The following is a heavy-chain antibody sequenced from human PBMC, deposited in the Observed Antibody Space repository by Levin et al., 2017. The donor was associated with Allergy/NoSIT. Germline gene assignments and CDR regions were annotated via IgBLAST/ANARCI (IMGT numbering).Heavy chain of an antibody. Sequence: GESLKISCAASGFTFSRYWMSWVRQAPGKGPEWVANIKEDGSEKYYLDSVKGRFTISRDNAMNSLYLQMNSLRAVDTALYYCGRVFGGYDFRDHWGQGTLVTVSS. V-gene: IGHV3-7*01. CDR3: GRVFGGYDFRDH. D-gene: IGHD5-12*01. J-gene: IGHJ4*02. CDR1: GFTFSRYW. CDR2: IKEDGSEK.